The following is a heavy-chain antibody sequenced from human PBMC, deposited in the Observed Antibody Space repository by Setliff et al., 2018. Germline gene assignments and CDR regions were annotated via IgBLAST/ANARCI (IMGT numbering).Heavy chain of an antibody. CDR2: ISGYNGYT. J-gene: IGHJ4*02. CDR1: GYTFAKYG. V-gene: IGHV1-18*01. Sequence: ASVKVSCKAFGYTFAKYGTSWVRQAPGQGLEWMGWISGYNGYTVYAQKLQGRVTLTTDTSTGTAYMEVRSLRSDDTAQYYCARDRPMVVVADNLALFDYWGQGTLVTVSS. CDR3: ARDRPMVVVADNLALFDY. D-gene: IGHD2-15*01.